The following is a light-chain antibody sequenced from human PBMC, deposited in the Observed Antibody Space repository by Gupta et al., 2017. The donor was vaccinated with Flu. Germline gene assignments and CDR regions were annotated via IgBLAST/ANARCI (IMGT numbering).Light chain of an antibody. CDR2: LGS. J-gene: IGKJ5*01. V-gene: IGKV2-28*01. CDR3: MQALQTPST. Sequence: DIVMTQSPLSLPVTPGEPASISCRSSQSLLHGNGYNYLDWYLQKPGQSPQLLIYLGSNRASGVPDRFSGSGSGTDFTLKISRVEAEDVGVYYCMQALQTPSTFGQGTRLEIK. CDR1: QSLLHGNGYNY.